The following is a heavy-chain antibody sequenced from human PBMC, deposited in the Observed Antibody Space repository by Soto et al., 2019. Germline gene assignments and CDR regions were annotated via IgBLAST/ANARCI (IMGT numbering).Heavy chain of an antibody. CDR1: GGSISSYY. J-gene: IGHJ4*02. Sequence: PSETLSLTCTVSGGSISSYYWSWIRQPPGKGLEWIGYIYYSGSTNYNPSLKSRVTISVDTSKNQFSLKLSSVTAADTAVYYCARVGVDTAMAPDYWGQGTLVTVSS. D-gene: IGHD5-18*01. CDR2: IYYSGST. CDR3: ARVGVDTAMAPDY. V-gene: IGHV4-59*01.